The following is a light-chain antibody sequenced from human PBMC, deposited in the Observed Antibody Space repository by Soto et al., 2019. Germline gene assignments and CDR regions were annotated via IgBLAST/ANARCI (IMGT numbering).Light chain of an antibody. CDR1: QSVSTN. J-gene: IGKJ1*01. CDR2: GAS. V-gene: IGKV3D-15*01. CDR3: QQYNDWPPWT. Sequence: EVVLTQSPATLSLSPGERASLSCRASQSVSTNLAWYQQKPGQAPSLLIYGASTRATGIPARCSGSGSATEFTLTISSLQSEDFAVYYCQQYNDWPPWTFGQGTKVEIK.